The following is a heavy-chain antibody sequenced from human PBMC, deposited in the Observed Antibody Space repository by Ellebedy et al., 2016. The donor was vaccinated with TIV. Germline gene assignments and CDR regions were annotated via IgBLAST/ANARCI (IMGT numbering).Heavy chain of an antibody. J-gene: IGHJ3*01. D-gene: IGHD5-24*01. CDR1: GFTFSSYS. CDR3: VRDTVAVPDGNTFDF. V-gene: IGHV3-21*01. CDR2: ISGGSSSI. Sequence: GESLKISCAASGFTFSSYSMNWVRQAPGKGLEWISSISGGSSSIYYGDSVKGRFTISSDNARNSLYLQMKSLRVDDTAVYYCVRDTVAVPDGNTFDFWGQGTMVSVS.